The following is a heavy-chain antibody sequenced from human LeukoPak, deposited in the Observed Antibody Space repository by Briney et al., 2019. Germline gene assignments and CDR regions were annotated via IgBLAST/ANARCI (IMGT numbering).Heavy chain of an antibody. CDR1: GYTFTSNY. CDR3: ARDACSSTICSAGGNWFDP. V-gene: IGHV1-46*01. CDR2: IYPRDGST. J-gene: IGHJ5*02. D-gene: IGHD2-2*01. Sequence: GASVKVSCKASGYTFTSNYIHWVRQAPGQGLEWMGMIYPRDGSTSYAQKFQGRVTMTRDTSTSTVYMELSSLRSEDTAVYYCARDACSSTICSAGGNWFDPWGQGTLVTVSS.